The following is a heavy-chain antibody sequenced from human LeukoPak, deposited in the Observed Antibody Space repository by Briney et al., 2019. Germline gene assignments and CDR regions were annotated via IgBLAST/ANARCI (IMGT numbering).Heavy chain of an antibody. CDR3: ARGLTGYSSGWVDY. Sequence: TSETLSLTCTVSGGSISSYYWSWIRQPPGKGLEWIGYIYYRGSTNYNPSLKSRVTISVDTSKNQFSLKLSSVTAADTAVYYCARGLTGYSSGWVDYWGQGTLVTVSS. V-gene: IGHV4-59*01. CDR1: GGSISSYY. CDR2: IYYRGST. D-gene: IGHD6-19*01. J-gene: IGHJ4*02.